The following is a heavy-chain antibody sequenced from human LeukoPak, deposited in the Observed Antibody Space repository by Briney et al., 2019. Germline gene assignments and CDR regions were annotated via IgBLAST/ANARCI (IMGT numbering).Heavy chain of an antibody. V-gene: IGHV4-59*01. D-gene: IGHD3-16*02. J-gene: IGHJ5*02. Sequence: SETLSLTCTVSGGSISSYYWSWIRQPPGKGLGWIGYIYYSGSTNYNPSLKSRVTISVDTSKNQFSLKLSSVTAADTAVYYCARYDYVWGSYRYIPWFDPWGQGTLVTVSS. CDR3: ARYDYVWGSYRYIPWFDP. CDR2: IYYSGST. CDR1: GGSISSYY.